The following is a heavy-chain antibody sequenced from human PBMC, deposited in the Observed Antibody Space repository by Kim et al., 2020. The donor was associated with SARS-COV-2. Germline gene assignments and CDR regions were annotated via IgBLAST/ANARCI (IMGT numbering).Heavy chain of an antibody. CDR1: GFTFSSYS. D-gene: IGHD3-10*01. CDR3: ARGVRGVAKWFDP. J-gene: IGHJ5*02. CDR2: ISSSSSYI. V-gene: IGHV3-21*01. Sequence: GGSLRLSCAASGFTFSSYSMNWVRQAPGKGLEWVSSISSSSSYIYYADSVKGRFTISRDNAKNSLYLQMNSLRAEDTAVYYCARGVRGVAKWFDPWGQGTLVTVSS.